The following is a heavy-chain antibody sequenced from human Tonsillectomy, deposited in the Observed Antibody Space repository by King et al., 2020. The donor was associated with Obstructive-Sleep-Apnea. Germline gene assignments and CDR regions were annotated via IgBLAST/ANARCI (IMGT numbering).Heavy chain of an antibody. CDR1: GYTFTGYH. V-gene: IGHV1-2*02. J-gene: IGHJ4*02. CDR2: INPNSGGT. CDR3: ATVAVATATYYFDY. Sequence: VQLVESGAEVKKPGASVKVSCKASGYTFTGYHIHRVRQAPGHGLEWMGWINPNSGGTNYAQKFQGRVTMTRDTSISTAYMDLSSLRSDDTAVYYCATVAVATATYYFDYWGQGTLVTVSS. D-gene: IGHD4-17*01.